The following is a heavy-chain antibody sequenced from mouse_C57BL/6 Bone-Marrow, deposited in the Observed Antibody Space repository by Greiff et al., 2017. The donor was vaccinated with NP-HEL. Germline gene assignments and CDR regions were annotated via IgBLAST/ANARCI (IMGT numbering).Heavy chain of an antibody. CDR2: ISSGGSYT. Sequence: EVKLVESGGDLVKPGGSLKLSCAASGFTFSSYGMSWVRQTPDKRLEWVATISSGGSYTYYPDSVKGRFTISRDNAKNTLYLQMSSLKSEDTAMYYCARGITTVVENWGQGTTLTVSS. V-gene: IGHV5-6*01. CDR3: ARGITTVVEN. J-gene: IGHJ2*01. D-gene: IGHD1-1*01. CDR1: GFTFSSYG.